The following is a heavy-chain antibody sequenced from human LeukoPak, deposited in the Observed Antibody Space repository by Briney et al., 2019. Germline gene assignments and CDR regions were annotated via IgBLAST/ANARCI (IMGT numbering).Heavy chain of an antibody. D-gene: IGHD6-13*01. J-gene: IGHJ4*02. Sequence: GESLKISCQCSGYTFTNYWIGWVRQMPGKGLEWMGIIYPGDSDTRYSPSFQGQVTISADKSIGTAFLQWSSLKASDTAMYYCARLVDSSSWPDIWGQGTLVTVSS. CDR1: GYTFTNYW. CDR3: ARLVDSSSWPDI. CDR2: IYPGDSDT. V-gene: IGHV5-51*01.